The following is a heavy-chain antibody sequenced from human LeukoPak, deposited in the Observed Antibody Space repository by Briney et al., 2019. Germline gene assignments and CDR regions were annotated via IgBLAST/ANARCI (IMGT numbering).Heavy chain of an antibody. Sequence: GGSLRLSCAASGFTFSSYWMSWVRQAPGKGLEWVANIKQDGSEKYYVDSVKGRFTISRDNAKNSLYLQMNSLKTEDTAVYYCTRVLAAAANALDIWGQGTMVTVSS. CDR3: TRVLAAAANALDI. CDR2: IKQDGSEK. V-gene: IGHV3-7*03. J-gene: IGHJ3*02. CDR1: GFTFSSYW. D-gene: IGHD6-13*01.